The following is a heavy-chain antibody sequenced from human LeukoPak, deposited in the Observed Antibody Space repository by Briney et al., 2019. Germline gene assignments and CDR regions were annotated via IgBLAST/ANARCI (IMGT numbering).Heavy chain of an antibody. CDR3: AKVPYSGSYYFHY. CDR1: GLTFSSYG. J-gene: IGHJ4*02. CDR2: IRYDGGNK. V-gene: IGHV3-30*02. D-gene: IGHD1-26*01. Sequence: GGSLRLSCAASGLTFSSYGMHWVRKAPGKGLEWVAFIRYDGGNKYYADSVKGRFTISRDNSKNTLYLQMNSLRAEDTAVYYCAKVPYSGSYYFHYWGQGTLVTVSS.